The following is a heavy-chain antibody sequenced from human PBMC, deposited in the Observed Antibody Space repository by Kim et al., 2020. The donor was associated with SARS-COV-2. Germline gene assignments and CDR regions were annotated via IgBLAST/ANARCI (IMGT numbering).Heavy chain of an antibody. V-gene: IGHV4-39*01. CDR1: GGSLSSSSYF. J-gene: IGHJ4*02. CDR3: ARRVYSWSLDS. D-gene: IGHD6-13*01. Sequence: SETLSLTCTVSGGSLSSSSYFWDWIRQPPGRGLEWIGSGYYVGTTYYNPSLESRVSISVDTSKNQFSLKLTSVTAADTAVYYCARRVYSWSLDSWGQGTLATVSA. CDR2: GYYVGTT.